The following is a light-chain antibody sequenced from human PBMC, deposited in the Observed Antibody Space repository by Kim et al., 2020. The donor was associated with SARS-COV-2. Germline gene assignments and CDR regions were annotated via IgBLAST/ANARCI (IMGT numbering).Light chain of an antibody. CDR3: QQRSNWSYT. CDR1: QSVSSH. Sequence: SLSPGERATHSSGASQSVSSHLAWYQQKPGQAPRLLIYDASNRATGIPARFRGSGSGTDFTLTINTLEPEDFAVYYCQQRSNWSYTFGQETKLEI. CDR2: DAS. J-gene: IGKJ2*01. V-gene: IGKV3-11*01.